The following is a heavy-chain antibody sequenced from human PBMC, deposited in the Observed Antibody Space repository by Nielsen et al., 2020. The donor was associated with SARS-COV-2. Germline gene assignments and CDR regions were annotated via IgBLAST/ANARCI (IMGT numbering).Heavy chain of an antibody. Sequence: GGSLRLSCAASGFTFGRFQMHWVRQAPGKGLEWVAITSYDGSRQIYADSVKGRFIISRDNSKNTLYLHMNNLRAEDTAVYYCAKEVAAADSSDFDYWGQGTLVTVSS. CDR2: TSYDGSRQ. CDR3: AKEVAAADSSDFDY. CDR1: GFTFGRFQ. V-gene: IGHV3-30*04. D-gene: IGHD6-13*01. J-gene: IGHJ4*02.